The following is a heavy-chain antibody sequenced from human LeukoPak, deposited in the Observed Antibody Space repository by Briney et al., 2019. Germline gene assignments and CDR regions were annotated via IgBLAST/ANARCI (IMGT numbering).Heavy chain of an antibody. Sequence: GGSLRLSCAASGFTFSSYAMHWVRQAPGKGLEWVAVISYDGSNKYYADSVRGRFTISRDNSKNTLYLQMNSLRAEDTAVYYCARGGIAVGWGQGTLVTVSS. J-gene: IGHJ4*02. CDR1: GFTFSSYA. CDR2: ISYDGSNK. V-gene: IGHV3-30-3*01. CDR3: ARGGIAVG. D-gene: IGHD6-19*01.